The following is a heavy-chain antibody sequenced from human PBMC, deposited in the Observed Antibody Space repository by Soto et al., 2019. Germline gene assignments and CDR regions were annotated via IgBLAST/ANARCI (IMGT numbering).Heavy chain of an antibody. CDR2: IDSGGSTT. J-gene: IGHJ6*02. CDR1: GFTFSRYW. V-gene: IGHV3-74*01. CDR3: ASPYMYSSGLYFYGMDV. D-gene: IGHD6-19*01. Sequence: EVQLVESGGGLVQPGGSLRLSCAASGFTFSRYWMHWVRQAPGKGLVWLSRIDSGGSTTYYADSVKGRFTISRDNDKETVYLQMNSLRAEDTAVYYCASPYMYSSGLYFYGMDVWGQGTTVTVSS.